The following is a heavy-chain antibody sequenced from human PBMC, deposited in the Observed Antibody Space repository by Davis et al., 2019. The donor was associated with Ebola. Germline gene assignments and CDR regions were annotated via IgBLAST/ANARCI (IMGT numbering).Heavy chain of an antibody. Sequence: GESLKISCAASGFSVGGVFMSWVRQVPGKAPVWVSIIYSGGATFYADSVKGRFTISRDNSKNTLYLQMNSLRTEDTAVYYCARAMGAATALVDYWGQGTLVAVSS. D-gene: IGHD6-13*01. V-gene: IGHV3-53*01. J-gene: IGHJ4*02. CDR1: GFSVGGVF. CDR3: ARAMGAATALVDY. CDR2: IYSGGAT.